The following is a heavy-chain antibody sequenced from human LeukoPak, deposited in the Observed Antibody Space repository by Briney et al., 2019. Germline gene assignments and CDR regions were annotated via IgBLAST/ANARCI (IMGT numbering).Heavy chain of an antibody. V-gene: IGHV4-34*01. D-gene: IGHD3-22*01. Sequence: KPSETLSLTCAVYGGSSSGYYWSWIRQPPGKGLEWIGEINHSGSTNYNPSLKSRVTISVDTSKNQFSLKLSSVTAADTAVYYCARVFPTYYYDSSGYYYSGTLDYWGQGTLVTVSS. J-gene: IGHJ4*02. CDR3: ARVFPTYYYDSSGYYYSGTLDY. CDR1: GGSSSGYY. CDR2: INHSGST.